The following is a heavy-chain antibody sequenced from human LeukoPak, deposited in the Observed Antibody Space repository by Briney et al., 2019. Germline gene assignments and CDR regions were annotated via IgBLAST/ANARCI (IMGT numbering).Heavy chain of an antibody. CDR3: ARGDSSSWGRYFDF. D-gene: IGHD6-13*01. Sequence: GESLKISCKGSGFNFTSYWIGWVRQMPGNGLESVGIIYPGDSDTRYSPSFQGQVIISADKSISTAYLQWSSLKASDTAMYYCARGDSSSWGRYFDFWGQGTLVTVSS. V-gene: IGHV5-51*01. CDR1: GFNFTSYW. J-gene: IGHJ4*02. CDR2: IYPGDSDT.